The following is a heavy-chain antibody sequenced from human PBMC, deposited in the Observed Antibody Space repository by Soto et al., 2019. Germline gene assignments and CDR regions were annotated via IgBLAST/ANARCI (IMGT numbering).Heavy chain of an antibody. J-gene: IGHJ4*02. Sequence: QVQLVQSGAEVKKPGSSVKVSCKASGGTFSSYAISWVRQAPGQGLEWLGGIIPIFGTANYAQKFQGRVTITADESTSTAYMELSSLRSEDTAVYYCARGAGKDDDSSGYWDPSDYWGQGTLVTVSS. CDR2: IIPIFGTA. V-gene: IGHV1-69*01. CDR3: ARGAGKDDDSSGYWDPSDY. D-gene: IGHD3-22*01. CDR1: GGTFSSYA.